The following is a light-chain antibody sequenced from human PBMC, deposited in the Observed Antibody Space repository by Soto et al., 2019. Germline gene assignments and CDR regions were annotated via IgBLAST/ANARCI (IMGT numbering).Light chain of an antibody. Sequence: EIVLTQSPGTLSLSPGETATLSCRASQSVSSSYLAWYQQKPGQAPRLLVYGSYHRATGIADRFSGSGSGTDFTLTISRLEPEDVAVDYCQQYSSSYDTSLYTFGQGTKVEIK. V-gene: IGKV3-20*01. CDR3: QQYSSSYDTSLYT. CDR1: QSVSSSY. J-gene: IGKJ2*01. CDR2: GSY.